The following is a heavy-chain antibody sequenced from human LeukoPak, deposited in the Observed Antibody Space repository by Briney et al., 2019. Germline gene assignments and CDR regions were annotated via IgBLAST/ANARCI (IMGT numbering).Heavy chain of an antibody. J-gene: IGHJ3*02. CDR2: INWSGVNT. D-gene: IGHD3-10*01. CDR3: ARGHYGSGIHQGAFDI. V-gene: IGHV3-20*04. CDR1: GFTFDDYG. Sequence: PGGSLRLSCAASGFTFDDYGMSWVRQAPGKGLEWVSGINWSGVNTGYADSVKDRFTISRDNAKSSLYLQMNNLRVEDTALYYCARGHYGSGIHQGAFDIWGQGTIVTVSS.